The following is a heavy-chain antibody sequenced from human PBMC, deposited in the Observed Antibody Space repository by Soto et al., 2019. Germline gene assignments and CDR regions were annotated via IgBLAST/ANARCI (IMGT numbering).Heavy chain of an antibody. CDR2: TYYRSTWYH. D-gene: IGHD6-13*01. CDR1: GDSVSSTSAS. Sequence: SQTLSLTCAISGDSVSSTSASWNWIRRSPSRGLEWLGRTYYRSTWYHDYEVSVRSRVTIKPDTSKNQFSLQLNSVTPEDTAVYYCARDGSTWSFDYWGQGTLVTVSS. CDR3: ARDGSTWSFDY. V-gene: IGHV6-1*01. J-gene: IGHJ4*02.